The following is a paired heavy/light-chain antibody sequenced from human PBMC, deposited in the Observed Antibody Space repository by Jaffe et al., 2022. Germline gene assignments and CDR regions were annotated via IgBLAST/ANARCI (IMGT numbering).Heavy chain of an antibody. CDR3: AKDVDGYNHRYFDN. J-gene: IGHJ4*02. CDR2: IRFDGSND. D-gene: IGHD5-12*01. CDR1: GFTFSTYG. V-gene: IGHV3-30*02. Sequence: QVQLVESGGGVVQPGGSLRLSCAASGFTFSTYGMHWVRQAPGKGLEWVTLIRFDGSNDFYADSVKGRFTISRDNSKNTVYLQMNRLRAEDTAVYYCAKDVDGYNHRYFDNWGQGTLVTVSS.
Light chain of an antibody. V-gene: IGLV2-11*01. J-gene: IGLJ2*01. Sequence: QSALTQPRSVSGSPGQSVTISCTGTSSDVGGYNYVSWYQQHPGKGPKLMIYDVRQRPSGVPDRFSGSKSGNTASLTISGLQAEDEADYYCCSYAGSYTVLFGGGTKLTVL. CDR3: CSYAGSYTVL. CDR2: DVR. CDR1: SSDVGGYNY.